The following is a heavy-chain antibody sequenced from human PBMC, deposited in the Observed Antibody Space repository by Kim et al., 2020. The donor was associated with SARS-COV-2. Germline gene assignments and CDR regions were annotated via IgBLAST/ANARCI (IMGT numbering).Heavy chain of an antibody. CDR1: GGSISSYY. D-gene: IGHD1-26*01. V-gene: IGHV4-4*07. CDR3: ARDVGGGMWEPYYFDY. Sequence: SETLSLTCTVSGGSISSYYWSWIRQPAGKGLEWIGRIYTSGSTNYNPSLKSRVTMSVDTSKNQFSLKLSSVTAADTAVYYCARDVGGGMWEPYYFDYWGQGTLVTVSS. J-gene: IGHJ4*02. CDR2: IYTSGST.